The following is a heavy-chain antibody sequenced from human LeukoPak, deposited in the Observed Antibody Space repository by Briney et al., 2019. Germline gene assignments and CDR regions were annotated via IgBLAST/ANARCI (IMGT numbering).Heavy chain of an antibody. CDR1: GGSISSYY. D-gene: IGHD5-18*01. V-gene: IGHV4-4*07. Sequence: SETLSLTCTVSGGSISSYYWSWIRQPAGKGLEWIGRIYTSGSTNYNPSLKSRVTMSVDTSKNQFSLKLSSVTAADTAVYYCARLLDTAMVREGWFDPWGQGTLVTVSS. CDR3: ARLLDTAMVREGWFDP. J-gene: IGHJ5*02. CDR2: IYTSGST.